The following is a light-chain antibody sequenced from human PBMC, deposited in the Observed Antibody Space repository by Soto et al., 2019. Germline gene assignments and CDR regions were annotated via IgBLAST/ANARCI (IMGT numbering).Light chain of an antibody. Sequence: QSALTQPASVSGSPGQSIAISCTGTSSDVGGYTYVSWYQQHPGKAPKLMIYDVSSRPSGVSDRFSGSKSGNTASLTISGLQSEDEADYYCSAYRSSSTLYIFGSGTKVTVL. CDR3: SAYRSSSTLYI. V-gene: IGLV2-14*01. CDR1: SSDVGGYTY. CDR2: DVS. J-gene: IGLJ1*01.